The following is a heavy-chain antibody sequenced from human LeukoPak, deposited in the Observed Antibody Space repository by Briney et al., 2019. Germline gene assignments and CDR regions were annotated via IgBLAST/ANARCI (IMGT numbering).Heavy chain of an antibody. CDR3: ARTPLRGATFFTSYPNWFDT. CDR1: GGSISSGSYY. CDR2: VYSSGST. D-gene: IGHD3-10*01. Sequence: SETLSLTCTVSGGSISSGSYYWSWIRQPPGKGLEWIGRVYSSGSTDYNPSLKSRLSISVDTSKIQFSLRLSSVTVADTAVYYCARTPLRGATFFTSYPNWFDTWGQGTLVTVSS. J-gene: IGHJ5*02. V-gene: IGHV4-61*02.